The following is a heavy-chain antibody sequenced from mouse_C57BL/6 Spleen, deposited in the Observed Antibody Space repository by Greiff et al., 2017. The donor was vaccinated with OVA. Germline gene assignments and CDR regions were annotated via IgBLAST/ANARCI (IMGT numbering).Heavy chain of an antibody. D-gene: IGHD2-4*01. Sequence: VQLQQPGAELVKPGASVKLSCKASGYTFTSYWMLWVKQRPGQGLEWIGMIHPNSGSTNYNEKFKSKATLTVDKSSSTAYMQLSSLTSEDSAVYYCARGDYDGYYYAMDYWGQGTSVTVSS. CDR1: GYTFTSYW. J-gene: IGHJ4*01. V-gene: IGHV1-64*01. CDR3: ARGDYDGYYYAMDY. CDR2: IHPNSGST.